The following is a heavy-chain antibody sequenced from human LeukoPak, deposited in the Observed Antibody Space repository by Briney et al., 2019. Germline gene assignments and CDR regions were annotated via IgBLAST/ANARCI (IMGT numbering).Heavy chain of an antibody. CDR1: GFTFTTYT. Sequence: GGSLRLSCAASGFTFTTYTMTWVRHAPGKGLEWVSAISGSGGRTNYADSVKGRFNISRDNSKNTLYLEMDSLRAEDTAVYYCAKDKSPWAYYFDYWGQGTLVTVSS. V-gene: IGHV3-23*01. J-gene: IGHJ4*02. D-gene: IGHD1-26*01. CDR3: AKDKSPWAYYFDY. CDR2: ISGSGGRT.